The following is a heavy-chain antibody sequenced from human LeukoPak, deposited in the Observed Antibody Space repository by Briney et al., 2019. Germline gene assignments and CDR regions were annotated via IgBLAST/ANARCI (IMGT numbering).Heavy chain of an antibody. CDR1: GSTVSSYF. V-gene: IGHV3-53*01. Sequence: GGSLRLSCAASGSTVSSYFMSWVCQAPGKGLEWVSVIYDGGSTDYADSVKGRFTISRDNSKRTLYLQMNSLRAEDTAVYYCARDNYILTGYYNAFDIWGQGTLVTVSS. J-gene: IGHJ3*02. D-gene: IGHD3-9*01. CDR3: ARDNYILTGYYNAFDI. CDR2: IYDGGST.